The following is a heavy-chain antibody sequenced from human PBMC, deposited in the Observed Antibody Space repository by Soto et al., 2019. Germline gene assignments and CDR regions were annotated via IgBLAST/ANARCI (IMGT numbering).Heavy chain of an antibody. D-gene: IGHD1-26*01. Sequence: QVQLVQSGAEVREPWASVKVSCKASGYSFTSLDINWVRHTAGQGLEWMGWMQPSTGRTGYAQKFQGRVTMTRDTSINTAYMELTTLTSDDTAFYYCARGVSAGVDYWGQGTLVTVSS. CDR1: GYSFTSLD. V-gene: IGHV1-8*01. J-gene: IGHJ4*02. CDR3: ARGVSAGVDY. CDR2: MQPSTGRT.